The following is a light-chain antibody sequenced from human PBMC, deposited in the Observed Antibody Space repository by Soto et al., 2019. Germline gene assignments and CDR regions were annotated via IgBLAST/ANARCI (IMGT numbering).Light chain of an antibody. CDR3: QQYNTWPPIT. CDR2: AAS. J-gene: IGKJ5*01. Sequence: DIQMTQSPSSLSASVGERVTSACRASQSISSYLNWYQQKPGKAPKLLIYAASSLQSGVPSRFSGTGSGTEFTLTISSLQSEDFAVYYCQQYNTWPPITFGQGTRLENK. V-gene: IGKV1-39*01. CDR1: QSISSY.